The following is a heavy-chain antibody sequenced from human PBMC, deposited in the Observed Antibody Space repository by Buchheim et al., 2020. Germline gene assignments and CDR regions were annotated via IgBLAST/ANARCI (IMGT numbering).Heavy chain of an antibody. D-gene: IGHD2-21*02. CDR3: ARGIVVVTAISTYFDY. CDR2: IYYSGST. CDR1: GGSISSYY. V-gene: IGHV4-59*01. J-gene: IGHJ4*02. Sequence: QVQLQESVPGLVKPSETLSLTCTVSGGSISSYYWSWIRQPPGKGLEWIGYIYYSGSTNYNPSLKSRVTISVDTSKNQFSLKLSSVTAADTAVYYCARGIVVVTAISTYFDYWGQGTL.